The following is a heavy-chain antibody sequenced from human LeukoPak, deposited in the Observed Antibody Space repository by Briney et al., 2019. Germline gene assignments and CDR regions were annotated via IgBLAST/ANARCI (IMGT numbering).Heavy chain of an antibody. CDR3: ARGLRWPVPYFDY. J-gene: IGHJ4*02. V-gene: IGHV4-59*01. Sequence: PSETLSLTCTVSGGSISSYYWSWIRQPPGKGLGWIGYIYYSGSTNYNPCLKSRVTISVDTSKNQFSLKLSSVTAADTAVYYCARGLRWPVPYFDYWGQGTLVTVSS. CDR2: IYYSGST. CDR1: GGSISSYY. D-gene: IGHD4-23*01.